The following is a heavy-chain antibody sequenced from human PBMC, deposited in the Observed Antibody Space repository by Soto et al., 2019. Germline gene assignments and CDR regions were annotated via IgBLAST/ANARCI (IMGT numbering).Heavy chain of an antibody. CDR1: GDSMSNYY. V-gene: IGHV4-59*12. CDR3: ASSPLVFGELVDV. D-gene: IGHD3-10*02. J-gene: IGHJ6*02. CDR2: IFYSGST. Sequence: QVQLQESGPGLVKASETLSLTCTVSGDSMSNYYWSWIRQPPGKGLEWIGYIFYSGSTYYNPSLKSRVTISVDTSKNQFSLKLSSVTAADTAVYYCASSPLVFGELVDVWGQGTTVTVSS.